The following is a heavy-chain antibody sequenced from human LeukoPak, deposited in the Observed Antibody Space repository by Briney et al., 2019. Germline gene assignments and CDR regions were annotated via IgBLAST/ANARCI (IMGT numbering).Heavy chain of an antibody. CDR3: ARDQGDAYYYFDF. D-gene: IGHD5-24*01. CDR1: GFTFSSYF. CDR2: ISSTSSYI. J-gene: IGHJ4*02. Sequence: GGSLRLSCAASGFTFSSYFMNWVRQAPGKGLEWVSSISSTSSYIYYADSVKGRFTISRDNAKNSLYLQMNSLRAEDTAVYYCARDQGDAYYYFDFWDQGTLVTVSS. V-gene: IGHV3-21*01.